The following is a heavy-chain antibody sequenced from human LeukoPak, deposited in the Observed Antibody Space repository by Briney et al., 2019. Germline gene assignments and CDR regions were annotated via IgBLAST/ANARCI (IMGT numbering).Heavy chain of an antibody. J-gene: IGHJ1*01. CDR3: ARRSIPDSGSYYSAEYFQH. CDR1: GYTFTGYY. V-gene: IGHV1-2*02. D-gene: IGHD1-26*01. Sequence: ASVKVSCKASGYTFTGYYMHWVRQAPGQGLEWMGWINPNSGGTNYAQKFQGRVTMTRDTSISTAYMELSRLRSDDTAVYCCARRSIPDSGSYYSAEYFQHWGQGTLVTVSS. CDR2: INPNSGGT.